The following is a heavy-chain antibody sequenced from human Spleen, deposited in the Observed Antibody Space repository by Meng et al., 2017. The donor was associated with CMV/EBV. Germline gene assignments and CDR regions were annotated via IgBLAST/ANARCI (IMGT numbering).Heavy chain of an antibody. D-gene: IGHD6-13*01. J-gene: IGHJ4*02. CDR1: GGSISSSSYY. V-gene: IGHV4-39*07. Sequence: ESLKISCTVSGGSISSSSYYWGWIRQPPGKGLEWIGCSYYSGSTYYNPSLKSRVTISVDTSKNQFSLKLSSVTAADTAVYYCARVRVRAGYSSSWYVDYFDYWGQGTLVTVSS. CDR2: SYYSGST. CDR3: ARVRVRAGYSSSWYVDYFDY.